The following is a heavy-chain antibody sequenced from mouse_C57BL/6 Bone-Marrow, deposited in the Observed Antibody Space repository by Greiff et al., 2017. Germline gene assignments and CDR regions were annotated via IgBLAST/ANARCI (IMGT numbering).Heavy chain of an antibody. Sequence: EVQRVESGGGLVKPGGPLKLSCAASGFTFSDYGMHWVRQAPEKGLEWVAYISSGSSTIYYADTVKGRFTISRDNAKNTLFLQMTSLRSEDTAMYYCARGLLQYFDVWGTGTTVTVSS. D-gene: IGHD2-3*01. J-gene: IGHJ1*03. CDR2: ISSGSSTI. CDR1: GFTFSDYG. CDR3: ARGLLQYFDV. V-gene: IGHV5-17*01.